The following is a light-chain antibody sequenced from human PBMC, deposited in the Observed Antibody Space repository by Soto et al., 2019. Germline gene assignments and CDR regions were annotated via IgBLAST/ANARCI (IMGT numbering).Light chain of an antibody. V-gene: IGLV2-14*01. J-gene: IGLJ1*01. Sequence: QSLLTQPASVSGSPGHSITISCTGTSSDVGGYKYVSWYQQHPGKAPKLMIYEVSNRPSGVSNRFSGSKSGNTASLTISGLQAEDEADYYCSSYTSSSTLDVFGTGTKVTVL. CDR2: EVS. CDR3: SSYTSSSTLDV. CDR1: SSDVGGYKY.